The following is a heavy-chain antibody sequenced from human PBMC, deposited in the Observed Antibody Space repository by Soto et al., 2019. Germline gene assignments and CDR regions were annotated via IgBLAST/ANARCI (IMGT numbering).Heavy chain of an antibody. J-gene: IGHJ4*02. Sequence: EVHLVESGGDLVQPGGSLRLSCAASGFTVRTNYMNWVRQAPGKGLQWVSVIHSDGTAYYADSVEGRFTISRDVSKNTLYLQMNSLRAEDTAIYSCARDPFGIDIGVIADFDHLGQGTLVTVSS. CDR3: ARDPFGIDIGVIADFDH. CDR2: IHSDGTA. D-gene: IGHD3-16*01. V-gene: IGHV3-53*01. CDR1: GFTVRTNY.